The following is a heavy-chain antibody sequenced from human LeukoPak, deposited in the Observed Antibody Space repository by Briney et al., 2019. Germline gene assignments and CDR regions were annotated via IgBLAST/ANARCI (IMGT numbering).Heavy chain of an antibody. CDR3: ARDLKRLAAVQPPEFDY. V-gene: IGHV3-20*04. J-gene: IGHJ4*02. CDR1: GFTFDDYA. Sequence: GGSLRLSCAASGFTFDDYAMHWVRQAPGKGLEWVSGISWNGGSTGYGDSVEGRFTISRDNAKNSLYLQTNGLRGEDTALYYCARDLKRLAAVQPPEFDYRGQGTLVTVSS. CDR2: ISWNGGST. D-gene: IGHD6-13*01.